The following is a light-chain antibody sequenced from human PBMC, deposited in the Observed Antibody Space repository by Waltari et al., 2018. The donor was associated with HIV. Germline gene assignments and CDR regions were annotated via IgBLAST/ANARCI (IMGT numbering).Light chain of an antibody. V-gene: IGLV1-51*01. CDR2: DKK. Sequence: QSVLTQPPSVSAAPGQKVTISCSGSTSNIGNNYVSWYQQLPGTAPKLLIYDKKKRPSGVPDRFTASKSGTSATLGITGLQTGDEADYYCGTWDSSLSAYVFGTGTKVTVL. CDR3: GTWDSSLSAYV. J-gene: IGLJ1*01. CDR1: TSNIGNNY.